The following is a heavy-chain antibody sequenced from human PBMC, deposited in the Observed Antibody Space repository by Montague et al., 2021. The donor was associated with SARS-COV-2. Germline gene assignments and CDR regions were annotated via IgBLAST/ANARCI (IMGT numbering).Heavy chain of an antibody. V-gene: IGHV4-39*07. Sequence: ETLSLTCTVSGGSISSSSYYWGWLRQPPGKGLVWIVSIYYSGSTHYNLSLKSRVTISVDTSKNQFSLKLISVTATDTAVYSCPRVGRHQLVWLYGMDVWGQGTTVTVSS. D-gene: IGHD6-13*01. CDR3: PRVGRHQLVWLYGMDV. CDR1: GGSISSSSYY. J-gene: IGHJ6*02. CDR2: IYYSGST.